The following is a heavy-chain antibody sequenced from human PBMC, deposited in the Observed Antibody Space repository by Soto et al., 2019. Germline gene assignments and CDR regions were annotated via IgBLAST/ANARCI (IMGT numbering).Heavy chain of an antibody. Sequence: QITLNESGPTVVRPTETLTLTCRFSGFSLTTSGVGVGWIRQSPGTAPEWLALIYWDDDKGYSASLKSRLTITKDTSKNQVVLTVSDLDPTYTATYYCAHRVLRAVFGLVTTTAIYFDFWGQGTPVDVSS. J-gene: IGHJ4*02. CDR3: AHRVLRAVFGLVTTTAIYFDF. CDR1: GFSLTTSGVG. CDR2: IYWDDDK. V-gene: IGHV2-5*02. D-gene: IGHD3-3*01.